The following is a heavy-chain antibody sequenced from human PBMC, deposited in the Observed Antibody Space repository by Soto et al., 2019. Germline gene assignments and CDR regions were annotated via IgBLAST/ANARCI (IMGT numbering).Heavy chain of an antibody. D-gene: IGHD2-2*02. CDR3: ASSYCSSTSCYSSWFDP. CDR2: INPNSGGT. V-gene: IGHV1-2*04. CDR1: GYTFTGYY. Sequence: GASVKVSCKASGYTFTGYYMHWVRQAPGQGLEWMGWINPNSGGTNYAQKFQGWVTMTRDTSISTAYMELSRLRSDDTAVYYCASSYCSSTSCYSSWFDPWGQGTLVPVSS. J-gene: IGHJ5*02.